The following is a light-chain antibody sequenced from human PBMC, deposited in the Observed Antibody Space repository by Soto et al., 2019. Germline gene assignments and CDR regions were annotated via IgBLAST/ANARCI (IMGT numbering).Light chain of an antibody. CDR3: SSKTSSGTLYV. CDR1: SRDVGGSKY. CDR2: EVS. Sequence: QSALTQPASVSGSPGQSITISCTGSSRDVGGSKYVSWYQQHPGKAPKLIIFEVSYRPSGVSNRFSGSKSGNTASLTVSGLQAEDEADYYCSSKTSSGTLYVLGTGTKVTVL. V-gene: IGLV2-14*01. J-gene: IGLJ1*01.